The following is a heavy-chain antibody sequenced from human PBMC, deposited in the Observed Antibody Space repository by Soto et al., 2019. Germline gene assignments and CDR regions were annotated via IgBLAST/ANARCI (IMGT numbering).Heavy chain of an antibody. CDR2: ISYDGSNK. CDR1: GFTFSSYG. CDR3: AKAHGSGKFTYYMDV. V-gene: IGHV3-30*18. Sequence: GGSLRLSCAASGFTFSSYGMHWVRQAPGKGLEWVAVISYDGSNKYYADSVKVRFTISRDNSKNTLYLQMNSLRAEDTAVYYCAKAHGSGKFTYYMDVWGKGTTVTVSS. J-gene: IGHJ6*03. D-gene: IGHD3-10*01.